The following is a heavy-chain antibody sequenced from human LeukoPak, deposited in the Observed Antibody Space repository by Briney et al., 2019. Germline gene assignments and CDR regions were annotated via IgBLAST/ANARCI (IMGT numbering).Heavy chain of an antibody. CDR3: ARDRITIFGVVIPPLDYYYYYMDV. J-gene: IGHJ6*03. D-gene: IGHD3-3*01. CDR1: GGSISSYY. CDR2: IYTSGST. Sequence: TSETLSLTCTVSGGSISSYYWSWIRQPAGKGLEWIGRIYTSGSTNYNPSLKSRVTMSVDTSKNQFSLKLSSVTAADTAVYYCARDRITIFGVVIPPLDYYYYYMDVWGKGTTVTVS. V-gene: IGHV4-4*07.